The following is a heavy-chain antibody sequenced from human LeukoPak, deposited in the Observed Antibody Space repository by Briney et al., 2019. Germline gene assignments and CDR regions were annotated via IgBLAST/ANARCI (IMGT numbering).Heavy chain of an antibody. CDR3: ARGKGYFDY. J-gene: IGHJ4*02. CDR1: GGSISSGDFY. CDR2: IYYSGST. Sequence: SQTLSLTCTVSGGSISSGDFYWSWIRQPPGKGLEWIGYIYYSGSTNYNPSLKSRVTISADTSENQFSLKLSSVTAADTAVYYCARGKGYFDYWGQGTLVTVSS. V-gene: IGHV4-61*08.